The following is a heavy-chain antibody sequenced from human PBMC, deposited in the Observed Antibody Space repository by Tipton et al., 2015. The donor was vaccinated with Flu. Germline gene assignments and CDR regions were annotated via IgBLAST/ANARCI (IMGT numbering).Heavy chain of an antibody. V-gene: IGHV3-13*04. CDR2: IGTSGDT. Sequence: SLRLSCEASGFTFSSYGMHWVRQVTGKGLEWVSGIGTSGDTYYPGSVKGRFTISRENARNSLYPQMDSLRAGDTAVYYCARGPLPDSNWYNGMDVWGQGTTVTVFS. J-gene: IGHJ6*02. CDR3: ARGPLPDSNWYNGMDV. D-gene: IGHD6-13*01. CDR1: GFTFSSYG.